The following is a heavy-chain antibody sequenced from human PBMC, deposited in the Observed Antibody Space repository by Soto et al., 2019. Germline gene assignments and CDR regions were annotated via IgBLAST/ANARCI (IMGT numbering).Heavy chain of an antibody. Sequence: QVQLQQWGVGLLKPSETLSLTCVVYGGSLSGDYWTWIPQPPEKGLEWIGDIRQGGSINYNPSLESRVTICIETSKNQLTLTLTSVTAADTAVYFCARGPRRMVTYHYFYYMDVWGRGTMVNVS. J-gene: IGHJ6*03. CDR2: IRQGGSI. CDR1: GGSLSGDY. V-gene: IGHV4-34*02. D-gene: IGHD2-21*02. CDR3: ARGPRRMVTYHYFYYMDV.